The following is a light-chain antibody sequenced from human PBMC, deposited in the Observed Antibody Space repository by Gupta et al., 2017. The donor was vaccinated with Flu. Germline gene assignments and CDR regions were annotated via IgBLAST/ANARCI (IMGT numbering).Light chain of an antibody. CDR1: QSRLHSANNKNY. Sequence: SLGERATINCGSSQSRLHSANNKNYLAWYQQKPGQPPKLLVYWASTRQSGVPDRFSGSGSGTYFTLTISSLQAEDVAIYYCQQDDSMSWTFGQGTKVEIK. J-gene: IGKJ1*01. V-gene: IGKV4-1*01. CDR2: WAS. CDR3: QQDDSMSWT.